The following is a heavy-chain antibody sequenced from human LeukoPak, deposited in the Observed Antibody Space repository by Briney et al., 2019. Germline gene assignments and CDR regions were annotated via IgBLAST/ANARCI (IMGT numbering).Heavy chain of an antibody. J-gene: IGHJ4*02. D-gene: IGHD3-10*01. CDR1: GFTFSSYA. V-gene: IGHV3-15*01. Sequence: GGSLRLSCAASGFTFSSYAMSWVRQAPGKGLEWVGRIKSKTDGGTTDYAAPVKGRFSISRDDSKNTLSLQMNSLKTEDTAVYYCTTITMIREHEDYWGQGTLVTVSS. CDR2: IKSKTDGGTT. CDR3: TTITMIREHEDY.